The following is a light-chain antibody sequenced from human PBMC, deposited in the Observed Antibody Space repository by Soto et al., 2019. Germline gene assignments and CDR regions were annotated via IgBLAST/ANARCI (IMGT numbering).Light chain of an antibody. Sequence: QSPLTQPASVSSSPGHSITISCTGSGRDIGAYNYVSLYQQHPGKAPKLIIYGVKNRPSGVSNRFSASKSAFTASLTISGLQAEDEADYYCSSYTTSYFYVFGPGTKVTVL. CDR2: GVK. V-gene: IGLV2-14*01. CDR1: GRDIGAYNY. CDR3: SSYTTSYFYV. J-gene: IGLJ1*01.